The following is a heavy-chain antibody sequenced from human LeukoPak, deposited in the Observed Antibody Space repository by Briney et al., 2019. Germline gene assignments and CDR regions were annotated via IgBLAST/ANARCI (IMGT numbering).Heavy chain of an antibody. J-gene: IGHJ6*03. CDR1: GYTFTGYY. V-gene: IGHV1-2*02. CDR2: INPNSGGT. D-gene: IGHD3-22*01. CDR3: ARDATDYYDSSGYYQLNYYYYMDV. Sequence: ASVKVSCKASGYTFTGYYMHWVRQAPGQGHEWMGWINPNSGGTNYAQKFQGRVTMTRDTSISTAYMELSRLRSDDTAVYYCARDATDYYDSSGYYQLNYYYYMDVWGKGTTVTVSS.